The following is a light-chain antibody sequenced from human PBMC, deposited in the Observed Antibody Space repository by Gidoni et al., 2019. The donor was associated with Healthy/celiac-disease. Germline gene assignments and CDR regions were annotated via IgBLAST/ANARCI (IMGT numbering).Light chain of an antibody. CDR1: QSISSL. Sequence: DIQINQSPSTLSASVGDRVTITCRASQSISSLFAWYQQKPGKAPKLLIYKSSSLESGVPSRFSGSGSGTEFTLTISSLQPDDFATYYCQQCNSYPGTFGQGTKVEIK. V-gene: IGKV1-5*03. CDR2: KSS. J-gene: IGKJ1*01. CDR3: QQCNSYPGT.